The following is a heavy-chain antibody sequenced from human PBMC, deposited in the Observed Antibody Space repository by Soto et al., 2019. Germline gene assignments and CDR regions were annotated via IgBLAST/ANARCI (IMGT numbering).Heavy chain of an antibody. Sequence: SQTLSLTCTVSGGSISSGGYYWSWVRQPPGKGLEWIGEIYHSGSTNYNPSLKSRVTISVDKSKNQFSLKLSSVTAADTAVYYCARSRIAYYFDYWGQGTLVTVSS. D-gene: IGHD4-17*01. CDR1: GGSISSGGYY. V-gene: IGHV4-30-2*01. CDR2: IYHSGST. J-gene: IGHJ4*02. CDR3: ARSRIAYYFDY.